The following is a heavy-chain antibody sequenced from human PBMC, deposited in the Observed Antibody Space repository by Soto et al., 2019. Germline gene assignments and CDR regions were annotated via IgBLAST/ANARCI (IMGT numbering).Heavy chain of an antibody. D-gene: IGHD3-10*01. CDR3: AHSRNLITEDAQVGDFDY. J-gene: IGHJ4*02. V-gene: IGHV2-5*02. CDR1: GFSLTTDGEG. Sequence: QISLKESGPTLVKPTETLKLTCTFSGFSLTTDGEGVGWVRQPPGEALEWLALIYWDDDERYSPSLKIRLTIKKDPSKNQVVLILTNMDPVDTATYYCAHSRNLITEDAQVGDFDYWGQGTLVTVSS. CDR2: IYWDDDE.